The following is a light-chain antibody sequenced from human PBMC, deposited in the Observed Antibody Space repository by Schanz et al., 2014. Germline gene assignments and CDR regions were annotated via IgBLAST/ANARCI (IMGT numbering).Light chain of an antibody. Sequence: QSALTQPPSASGSPGQSVTISCTGTSSDLGGYNYVSWYQQHPGKAPKLMIFEVSKRPSGVPARFSGSMSGNTASLTISVLQAEDEADYHCCSYVDSYTWVFGGGTKLTVL. CDR3: CSYVDSYTWV. V-gene: IGLV2-8*01. J-gene: IGLJ3*02. CDR2: EVS. CDR1: SSDLGGYNY.